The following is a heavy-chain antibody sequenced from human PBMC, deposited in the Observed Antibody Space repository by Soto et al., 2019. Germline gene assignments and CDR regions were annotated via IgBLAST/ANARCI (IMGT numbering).Heavy chain of an antibody. D-gene: IGHD6-13*01. CDR3: ARGAPSPYSSSWPYYMDV. V-gene: IGHV1-8*01. J-gene: IGHJ6*03. Sequence: ASVKVSCKASGYTFTSYDINWVRQATGQGLEWMGWMNPNSGNTGYAQKFQGRVTMTRNTSISTAYMELSSLRSEETAVYYCARGAPSPYSSSWPYYMDVWGKGTTVTVSS. CDR1: GYTFTSYD. CDR2: MNPNSGNT.